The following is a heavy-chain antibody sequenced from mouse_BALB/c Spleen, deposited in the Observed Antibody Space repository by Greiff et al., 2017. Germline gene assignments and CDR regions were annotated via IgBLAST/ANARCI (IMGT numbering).Heavy chain of an antibody. CDR2: ISSGSSTI. Sequence: EVQGVESGGGLVQPGGSRKLSCAASGFTFSSFGMHWVRQAPEKGLEWVAYISSGSSTIYYADTVKGRFTISRDNPKNTLFLQMTSLRSEDTAMYYCARRRPGAMDYWGQGTSVTVSS. J-gene: IGHJ4*01. CDR1: GFTFSSFG. V-gene: IGHV5-17*02. D-gene: IGHD1-2*01. CDR3: ARRRPGAMDY.